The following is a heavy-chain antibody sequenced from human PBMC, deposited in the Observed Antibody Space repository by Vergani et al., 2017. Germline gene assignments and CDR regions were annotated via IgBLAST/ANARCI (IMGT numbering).Heavy chain of an antibody. Sequence: QVQLVQSGAEVKKPGASVKLSCKASGYTFTSYYIHWARQAPGQGLEWMGIINPRGGSTSYAKKFQGRVSMTRDTSTSTVYMELSSLRSEDTAVYYCARDLSGSPFWDWGQGTLVTVSS. V-gene: IGHV1-46*01. CDR1: GYTFTSYY. CDR2: INPRGGST. J-gene: IGHJ4*02. CDR3: ARDLSGSPFWD. D-gene: IGHD3-16*01.